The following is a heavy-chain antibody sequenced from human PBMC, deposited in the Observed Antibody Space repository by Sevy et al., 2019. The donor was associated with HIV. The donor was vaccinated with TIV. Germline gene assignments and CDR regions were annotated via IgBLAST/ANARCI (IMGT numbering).Heavy chain of an antibody. CDR1: GFTFSSFA. CDR3: AKKMGGGSGMAFLVDY. D-gene: IGHD2-8*01. Sequence: GGSLRLSCAASGFTFSSFAMGWVRQAPGKGLDWISVISGTGHHTYYADSVKGRFTISRDNSKNMLFLQMNSLRAEDTAIFYCAKKMGGGSGMAFLVDYWGQGTLVTVSS. J-gene: IGHJ4*02. CDR2: ISGTGHHT. V-gene: IGHV3-23*01.